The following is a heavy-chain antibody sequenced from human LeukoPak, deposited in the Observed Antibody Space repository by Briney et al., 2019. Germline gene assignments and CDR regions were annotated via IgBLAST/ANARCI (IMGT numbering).Heavy chain of an antibody. J-gene: IGHJ3*02. CDR2: IIGSGGSA. V-gene: IGHV3-23*01. CDR1: GFTFSSYA. D-gene: IGHD2/OR15-2a*01. Sequence: GGSLRLSCAASGFTFSSYAMTWVRQAPGKGLEWVSAIIGSGGSAYYADSVKGRFTISRDNSKNTLYLQVNSLRAEDTAMYYCARNILFAFDIWGQGTMVTVSS. CDR3: ARNILFAFDI.